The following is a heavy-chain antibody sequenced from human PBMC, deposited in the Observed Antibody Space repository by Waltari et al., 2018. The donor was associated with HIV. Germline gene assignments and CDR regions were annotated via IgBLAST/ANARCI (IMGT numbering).Heavy chain of an antibody. Sequence: EVQLVQSGAEVKKPGESLKISCKGSAHTFTSYWIGWDRTSTRKGLEWMGIIYPGDSDTRYSPSFQGQVTISADKSISTAYLQWSSLKASDTAMYYCAGGYSSSWYGGRYFDYWGQGTLVTVSS. V-gene: IGHV5-51*03. D-gene: IGHD6-13*01. CDR3: AGGYSSSWYGGRYFDY. CDR1: AHTFTSYW. J-gene: IGHJ4*02. CDR2: IYPGDSDT.